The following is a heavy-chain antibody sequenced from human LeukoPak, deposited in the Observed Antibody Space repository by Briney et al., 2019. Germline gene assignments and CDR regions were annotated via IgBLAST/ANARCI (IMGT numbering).Heavy chain of an antibody. CDR2: IYYSGST. CDR3: ASTRRMTTVNPLREY. CDR1: GGSISSSSYY. D-gene: IGHD4-17*01. Sequence: SETLSLTCTVSGGSISSSSYYWGWIRQPPGKGLEWIGSIYYSGSTYYNPSLKSRVTISVDTSKNQFSLKLSSVTAADTAVYYCASTRRMTTVNPLREYWGQGTLVTVSS. J-gene: IGHJ4*02. V-gene: IGHV4-39*01.